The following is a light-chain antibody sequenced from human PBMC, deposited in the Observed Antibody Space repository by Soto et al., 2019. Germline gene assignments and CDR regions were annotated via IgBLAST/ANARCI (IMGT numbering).Light chain of an antibody. CDR3: QQFSSYPLT. Sequence: EIVMTQSPATLSVSPGERATLSCRASQSISSNYLAWYQQKPGQAPRLLIFRASNKATGIPDRFSGGGSGTDFTLTISRLEPEDFAVYYCQQFSSYPLTFGGGTKVDIK. V-gene: IGKV3-20*01. CDR2: RAS. CDR1: QSISSNY. J-gene: IGKJ4*01.